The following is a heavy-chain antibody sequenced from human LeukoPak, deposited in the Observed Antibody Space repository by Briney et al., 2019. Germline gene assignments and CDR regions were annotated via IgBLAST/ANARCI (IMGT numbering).Heavy chain of an antibody. J-gene: IGHJ4*02. CDR3: ATDTLYGSYFDY. CDR1: GYTFTGYY. CDR2: INPNSGGT. V-gene: IGHV1-2*02. Sequence: ASVKVSCKASGYTFTGYYMHWVRQAPGQGLEWMGWINPNSGGTNYAQKFQGRVTMTRDTSISTAYMELSRLRSDDTAVYYCATDTLYGSYFDYWGQGTLVTVSS. D-gene: IGHD1-26*01.